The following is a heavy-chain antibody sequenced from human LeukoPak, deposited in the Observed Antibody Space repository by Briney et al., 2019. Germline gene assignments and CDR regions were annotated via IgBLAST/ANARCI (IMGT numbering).Heavy chain of an antibody. Sequence: GGSLRLSCAASGFTFSSYAMSWVRQAPGKGLEWVSAISGSGGSTYYADSVKGRFTISRDNSKNTLYLQMNSLRAEDTAVYYCAKSQGSSCWYNYYYGIDVWGQGTTVTVSS. CDR3: AKSQGSSCWYNYYYGIDV. CDR2: ISGSGGST. V-gene: IGHV3-23*01. D-gene: IGHD6-19*01. J-gene: IGHJ6*02. CDR1: GFTFSSYA.